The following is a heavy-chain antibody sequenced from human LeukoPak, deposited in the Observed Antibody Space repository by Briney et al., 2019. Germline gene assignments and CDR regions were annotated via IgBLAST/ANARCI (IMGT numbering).Heavy chain of an antibody. J-gene: IGHJ4*02. D-gene: IGHD3-10*01. CDR2: ISYDGSNK. Sequence: GGSLRLSCAVSGFTFSSYGMHWVRQAPGKGLEWVAVISYDGSNKYYADSVKGRFTISRDNSKNTLYLQMNSLRAEDTAVYYCAKDWFVKSTMVRGVMDYWGQGTLVTVSS. V-gene: IGHV3-30*18. CDR1: GFTFSSYG. CDR3: AKDWFVKSTMVRGVMDY.